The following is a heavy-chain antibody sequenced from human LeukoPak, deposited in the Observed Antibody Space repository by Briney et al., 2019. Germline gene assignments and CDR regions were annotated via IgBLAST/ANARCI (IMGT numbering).Heavy chain of an antibody. CDR1: GFTFSSYG. D-gene: IGHD3-10*01. CDR2: IRYDGSNK. V-gene: IGHV3-30*02. Sequence: PGGSLRLSCAASGFTFSSYGMHWVRQAPGKGLEWVAFIRYDGSNKYYADSVKGRFTISRDNSKNTLYLQMNSLRAEDTALYYCAKGDNGDYGSSRYYYYMDVWGKGTTVTVSS. CDR3: AKGDNGDYGSSRYYYYMDV. J-gene: IGHJ6*03.